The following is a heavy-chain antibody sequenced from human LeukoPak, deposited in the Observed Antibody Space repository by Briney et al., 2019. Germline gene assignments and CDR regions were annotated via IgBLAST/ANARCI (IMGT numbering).Heavy chain of an antibody. J-gene: IGHJ4*02. CDR3: ATGYSYSSSSPFDY. CDR2: FDPEDGET. D-gene: IGHD6-13*01. Sequence: ASVKVSCKVSGYTLTELSMHWVRQAPGKGLEWMGGFDPEDGETIYAQKFQGRVTMTEDTSTDTAYMELSSLRSEDTAVYYCATGYSYSSSSPFDYWGQGTLVTVSS. V-gene: IGHV1-24*01. CDR1: GYTLTELS.